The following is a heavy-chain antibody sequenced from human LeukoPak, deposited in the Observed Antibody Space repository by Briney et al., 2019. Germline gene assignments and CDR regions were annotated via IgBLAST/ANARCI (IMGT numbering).Heavy chain of an antibody. D-gene: IGHD5-24*01. V-gene: IGHV3-30*18. Sequence: SGRSLRLSCAASGFTFSSYGMHGVRQAPGKGLEWVAVVSYDGNTKYYADSVKGRFTISRDNSKNTLFLQMNSLRTEDTAVYYCAKKKGGYKYDDFFDYWGQGTLVTVSS. CDR3: AKKKGGYKYDDFFDY. CDR1: GFTFSSYG. J-gene: IGHJ4*02. CDR2: VSYDGNTK.